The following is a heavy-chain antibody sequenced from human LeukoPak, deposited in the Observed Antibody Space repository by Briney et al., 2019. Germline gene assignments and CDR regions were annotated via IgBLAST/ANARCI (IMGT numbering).Heavy chain of an antibody. CDR1: GFTFSNAW. V-gene: IGHV3-21*01. Sequence: GGSLRLSCAASGFTFSNAWMSWVRQAPGKGLEWVSSISSSSSYIYYADSVKGRFTISRDNAKNSLYLQMNSLRAEDTAVYYCAREAAAAGFDYWGQGTLVTVSS. CDR2: ISSSSSYI. D-gene: IGHD6-13*01. CDR3: AREAAAAGFDY. J-gene: IGHJ4*02.